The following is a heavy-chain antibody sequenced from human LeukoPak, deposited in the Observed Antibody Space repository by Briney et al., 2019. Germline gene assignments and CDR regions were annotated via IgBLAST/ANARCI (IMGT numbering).Heavy chain of an antibody. D-gene: IGHD1-26*01. Sequence: RASVKVSCKASGYTFSSHGINWVRQAPGQGLEWMGWINPYNGNTNYAQKFQGRVTMTTDTSTSTAYMDLRSLRSDDTAVYYCASAGIDRWELLTHAFDIWGQGTMVTVSS. CDR3: ASAGIDRWELLTHAFDI. CDR2: INPYNGNT. J-gene: IGHJ3*02. CDR1: GYTFSSHG. V-gene: IGHV1-18*01.